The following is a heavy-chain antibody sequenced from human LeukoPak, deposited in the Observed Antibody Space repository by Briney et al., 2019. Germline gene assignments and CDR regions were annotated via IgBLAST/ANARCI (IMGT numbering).Heavy chain of an antibody. V-gene: IGHV4-59*01. CDR2: IYYSGST. J-gene: IGHJ5*02. D-gene: IGHD2-2*01. Sequence: SETLSLTCTVSGGSIDNYYWSWIRQPPGKGLEWIEYIYYSGSTNYNPSLKSRVTISVDTSKNQFSLKLTSVTAADTAVYYCARDSGSSTHDPWGQGTLVTVSS. CDR3: ARDSGSSTHDP. CDR1: GGSIDNYY.